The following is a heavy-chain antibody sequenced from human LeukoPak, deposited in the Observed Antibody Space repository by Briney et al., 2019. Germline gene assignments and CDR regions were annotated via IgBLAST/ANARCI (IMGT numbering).Heavy chain of an antibody. D-gene: IGHD6-13*01. V-gene: IGHV4-59*01. J-gene: IGHJ2*01. CDR3: ARPGIAAADWYFDL. CDR2: IYYSGST. CDR1: GGSISSYY. Sequence: SETLSFTCTVSGGSISSYYWSWIRQPPGKGLEWIGYIYYSGSTNYNPSLKSRVTISVDTSKNQFSLKLSSVTAADTAVYYCARPGIAAADWYFDLWGRGTLVTVSS.